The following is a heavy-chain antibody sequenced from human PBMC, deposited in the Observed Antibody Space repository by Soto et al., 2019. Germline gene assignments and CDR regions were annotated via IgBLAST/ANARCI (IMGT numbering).Heavy chain of an antibody. CDR3: ARTYSSSWSPFDY. CDR2: INQSGGT. V-gene: IGHV4-34*01. J-gene: IGHJ4*02. D-gene: IGHD6-13*01. CDR1: GGSFSGYY. Sequence: QVQLQQWGAGLLKPSETLSLTCAVYGGSFSGYYWSWIRQPPGKGLEWIGEINQSGGTNYNPSLXXRXAISVDTSKNQFSLKLSSVTAADTAVYYCARTYSSSWSPFDYWGQGTLVTVSS.